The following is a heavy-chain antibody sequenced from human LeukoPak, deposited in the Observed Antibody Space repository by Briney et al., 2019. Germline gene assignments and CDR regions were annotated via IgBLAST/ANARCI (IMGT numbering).Heavy chain of an antibody. D-gene: IGHD3-10*01. Sequence: ASVKVSCKASGYTFTSYAMHWVRQAPGQRLEWMGSINAGNGNTKYSQKFQGRVTITRDTSASTAYMELSSLRSEDTAVYYCARDQYYYGSAEGYWGQGTLVTVSS. V-gene: IGHV1-3*01. CDR2: INAGNGNT. CDR3: ARDQYYYGSAEGY. CDR1: GYTFTSYA. J-gene: IGHJ4*02.